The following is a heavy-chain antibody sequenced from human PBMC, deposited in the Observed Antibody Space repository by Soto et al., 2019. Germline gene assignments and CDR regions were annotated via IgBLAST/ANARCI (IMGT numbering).Heavy chain of an antibody. Sequence: EVQLVESGGGLVQPGGSLRLSCVASGFTFSDYSMNWVRQAPGKGLEWVSYISSSGNIYFADSVKGRLTISRDNAKNSLYLQMNSLRDEDTAVYYCARSHCISSSCYVAFDIWGHGTMVTVSS. J-gene: IGHJ3*02. D-gene: IGHD2-2*01. CDR3: ARSHCISSSCYVAFDI. V-gene: IGHV3-48*02. CDR1: GFTFSDYS. CDR2: ISSSGNI.